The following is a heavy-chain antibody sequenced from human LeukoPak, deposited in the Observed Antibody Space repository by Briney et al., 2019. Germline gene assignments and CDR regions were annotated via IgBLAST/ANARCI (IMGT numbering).Heavy chain of an antibody. D-gene: IGHD4-17*01. CDR2: IKQDGSEK. V-gene: IGHV3-7*03. CDR3: ARGLDYGDYVPVEGAFDI. CDR1: GFTFSSYW. Sequence: GGSLRLSCAASGFTFSSYWMSWVRQAPGKGLEWVANIKQDGSEKYYVDSVKGRFTISRDNAKNSLYLQMNSLRAEDTAVYYCARGLDYGDYVPVEGAFDIWGQGTMVTVSS. J-gene: IGHJ3*02.